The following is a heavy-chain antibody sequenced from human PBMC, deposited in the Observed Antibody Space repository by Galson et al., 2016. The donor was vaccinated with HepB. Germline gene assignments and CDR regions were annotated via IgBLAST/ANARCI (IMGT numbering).Heavy chain of an antibody. V-gene: IGHV3-11*06. CDR2: ISSSSTYT. Sequence: SPRLSCAASGFTFSHYYMSWIRQAPGKGLEWVSSISSSSTYTNYADSVKGRFTISRDNAKNSLSLQMNSLRAEDTAFYYCARISGGNSYFDYWGLGTLVTVSS. J-gene: IGHJ4*02. CDR3: ARISGGNSYFDY. CDR1: GFTFSHYY. D-gene: IGHD4-23*01.